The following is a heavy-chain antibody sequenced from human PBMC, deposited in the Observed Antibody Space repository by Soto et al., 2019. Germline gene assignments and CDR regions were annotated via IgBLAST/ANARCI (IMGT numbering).Heavy chain of an antibody. CDR1: GGSISSGGYY. CDR2: IYYSGST. CDR3: ARADLVVPAAIEAENDWGFDY. V-gene: IGHV4-31*03. J-gene: IGHJ4*02. D-gene: IGHD2-2*02. Sequence: QVQLQESGPGLVKPSQTLSLTCTVSGGSISSGGYYWSWIRQHPGKGLEWIGYIYYSGSTYYNPSLKSRVTISVDTSKNQFSLKLSSVTAADTAVYYCARADLVVPAAIEAENDWGFDYWGQGTLVTVSS.